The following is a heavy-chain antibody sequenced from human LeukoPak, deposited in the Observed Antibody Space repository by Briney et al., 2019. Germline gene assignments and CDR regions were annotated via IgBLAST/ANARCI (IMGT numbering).Heavy chain of an antibody. D-gene: IGHD5-24*01. CDR3: ARFNVEMATINYFDY. CDR2: IYPGDSGT. Sequence: GESLMIFCKGSGYSFISYWIGCVRQMPGKGLEGMGIIYPGDSGTRYCPSFQGQVTISVDKSISTAYLQWSSLKASDTAMYYCARFNVEMATINYFDYWGQGTLVTVSS. V-gene: IGHV5-51*01. CDR1: GYSFISYW. J-gene: IGHJ4*02.